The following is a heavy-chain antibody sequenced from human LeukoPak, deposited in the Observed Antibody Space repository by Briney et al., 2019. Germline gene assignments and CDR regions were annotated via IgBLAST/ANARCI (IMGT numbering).Heavy chain of an antibody. J-gene: IGHJ4*02. CDR3: ARDDSSGWDS. CDR1: GYIFTTYY. V-gene: IGHV1-2*06. D-gene: IGHD3-22*01. Sequence: ASVKVSCKASGYIFTTYYIHWVRQAPGQGLEWMGRLNPNSGDTNYAQKFQGRVTVTRDTSITTAYMELSGLRYDDTAVYYCARDDSSGWDSWGQGTLVTVSS. CDR2: LNPNSGDT.